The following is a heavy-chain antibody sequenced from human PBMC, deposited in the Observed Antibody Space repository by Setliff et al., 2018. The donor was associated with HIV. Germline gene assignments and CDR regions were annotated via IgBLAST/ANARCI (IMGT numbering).Heavy chain of an antibody. D-gene: IGHD3-22*01. CDR2: IYHSGIT. J-gene: IGHJ4*02. CDR1: GGSISSGNW. Sequence: PSETLSLTCAVSGGSISSGNWWSWVRQPPGKRLEWIGEIYHSGITNYNPSLESRVTISVDKSKNQFSLKLSSVTAADTAVYYCASTTYYYDSSGYNSWPLFDYWGQGTLVTVSS. CDR3: ASTTYYYDSSGYNSWPLFDY. V-gene: IGHV4-4*02.